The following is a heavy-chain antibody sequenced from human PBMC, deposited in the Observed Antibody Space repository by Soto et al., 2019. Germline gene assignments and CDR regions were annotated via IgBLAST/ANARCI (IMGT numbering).Heavy chain of an antibody. CDR3: ASSRGGGWYGQGMDV. Sequence: ASVKVSCKASGGTFSSYAISWVRQAPGQGLEWMGGIIPIFGTANYAQKFQGRVTITADESTSTAYMELSSLRSEDTAVYYCASSRGGGWYGQGMDVWGQGTTVTVSS. CDR2: IIPIFGTA. J-gene: IGHJ6*02. V-gene: IGHV1-69*13. D-gene: IGHD6-19*01. CDR1: GGTFSSYA.